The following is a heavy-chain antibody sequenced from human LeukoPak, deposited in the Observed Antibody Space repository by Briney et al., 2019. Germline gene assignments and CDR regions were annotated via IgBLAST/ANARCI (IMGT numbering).Heavy chain of an antibody. J-gene: IGHJ5*02. Sequence: GGSLRLSCAASGFTFSSYAMSWVREAPGKGLEWVSAISGSGGSTYYADSVKGRFTISRDNSKNTLYLQMNSLRAEDTAVYYCAKAPDTAMVENWFDPWGQGTLVTVSS. CDR3: AKAPDTAMVENWFDP. CDR1: GFTFSSYA. D-gene: IGHD5-18*01. CDR2: ISGSGGST. V-gene: IGHV3-23*01.